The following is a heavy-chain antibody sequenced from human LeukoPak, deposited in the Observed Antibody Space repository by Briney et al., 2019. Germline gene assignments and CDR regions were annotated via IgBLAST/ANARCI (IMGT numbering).Heavy chain of an antibody. D-gene: IGHD5-24*01. CDR3: ASGRLGYNSPFDS. V-gene: IGHV4-59*01. J-gene: IGHJ4*02. Sequence: SETLSVTCTVPGGSISTNYWRWIRQPPGKGLEWIGSISYTGNTNYNPSLKSRVTISVDASKNQFSLKLTSVTAADTAVYYCASGRLGYNSPFDSWGQGTLVTVSS. CDR1: GGSISTNY. CDR2: ISYTGNT.